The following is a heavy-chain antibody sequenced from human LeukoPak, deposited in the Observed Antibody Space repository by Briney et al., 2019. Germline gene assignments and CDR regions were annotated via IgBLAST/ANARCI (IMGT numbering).Heavy chain of an antibody. CDR3: AKDMAHIVVVPAAFDY. CDR1: GFTFSSYG. D-gene: IGHD2-2*01. V-gene: IGHV3-30*18. J-gene: IGHJ4*02. Sequence: GGSLRLSCAASGFTFSSYGMHWVRQAPGKGLEWEAVISYDGSNKYYADSVKGRFTISRDNSKNTLYLQMNSLRAEDTAVYYCAKDMAHIVVVPAAFDYWGQGTLVTVSS. CDR2: ISYDGSNK.